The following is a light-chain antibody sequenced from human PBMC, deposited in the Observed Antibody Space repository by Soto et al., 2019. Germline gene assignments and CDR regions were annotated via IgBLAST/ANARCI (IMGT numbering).Light chain of an antibody. CDR1: QSITSS. V-gene: IGKV1-5*03. CDR2: KAS. J-gene: IGKJ1*01. Sequence: DIQTTQYPSTLSASVGDRVTIPFRASQSITSSLAWYQQKPGKVPKLLIYKASSLESGVPSRFSGSGSGTEFTLTISSLQPDDFATYYCQQYYTYWTFGQGTKVDI. CDR3: QQYYTYWT.